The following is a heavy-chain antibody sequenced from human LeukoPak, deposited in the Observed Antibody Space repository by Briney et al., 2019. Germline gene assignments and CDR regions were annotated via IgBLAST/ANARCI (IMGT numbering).Heavy chain of an antibody. V-gene: IGHV4-31*03. CDR1: GGSISSGVYY. CDR3: ARRRVDGYNYAFDY. D-gene: IGHD5-24*01. CDR2: IYYSGST. Sequence: SETLSLTCTVSGGSISSGVYYWSWIRQHPGKGLEWIGYIYYSGSTYYNPSFKSRVTISVDTSKSQFSLKLSSVTAADTAVYYCARRRVDGYNYAFDYWGQGTLVTVSS. J-gene: IGHJ4*02.